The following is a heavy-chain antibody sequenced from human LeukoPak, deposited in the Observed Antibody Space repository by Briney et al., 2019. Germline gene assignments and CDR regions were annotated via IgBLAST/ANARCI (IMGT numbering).Heavy chain of an antibody. J-gene: IGHJ4*02. CDR2: ISGSGGST. Sequence: PGGSLRLSCAASGFTFSSYAMSWVRQAPGKGLEWVSAISGSGGSTYYAGSVKGRFTISRDNSKNTLYLQMNSLRAEDTAVYYCAKDYYDSSGYDYWGQGTLVTVSS. CDR1: GFTFSSYA. V-gene: IGHV3-23*01. D-gene: IGHD3-22*01. CDR3: AKDYYDSSGYDY.